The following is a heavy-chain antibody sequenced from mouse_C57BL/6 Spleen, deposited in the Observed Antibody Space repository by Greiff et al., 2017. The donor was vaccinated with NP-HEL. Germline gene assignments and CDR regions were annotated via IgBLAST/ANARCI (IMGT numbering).Heavy chain of an antibody. CDR1: GYTFTDYE. Sequence: QVQLKQSGAELVRPGASVTLSCKASGYTFTDYEMHWVKQTPVHGLEWIGAIDPETGGTAYNQKFKGKAILTADKSSSTAYMELRSLTSEDSAVYYCTRFGYYSNDDAMDYWGQGTSVTVSS. J-gene: IGHJ4*01. CDR3: TRFGYYSNDDAMDY. V-gene: IGHV1-15*01. D-gene: IGHD2-5*01. CDR2: IDPETGGT.